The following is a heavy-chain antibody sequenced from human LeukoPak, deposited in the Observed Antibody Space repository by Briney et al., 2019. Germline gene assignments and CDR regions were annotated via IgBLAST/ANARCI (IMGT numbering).Heavy chain of an antibody. D-gene: IGHD3-10*01. V-gene: IGHV3-30-3*01. Sequence: GGSLRLSCAASGFTFSSYAMHWVRQAPGKGLEWVAVISYDGSNKYYADSVKGRFTISRDNSKNTLYLQMNSLRAEDTAVYYCAKPYYGHDAFDIWGQGTMVTVSS. CDR2: ISYDGSNK. CDR3: AKPYYGHDAFDI. CDR1: GFTFSSYA. J-gene: IGHJ3*02.